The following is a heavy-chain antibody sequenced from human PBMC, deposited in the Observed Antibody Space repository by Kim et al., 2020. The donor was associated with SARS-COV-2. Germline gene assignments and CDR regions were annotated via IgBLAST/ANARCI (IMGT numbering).Heavy chain of an antibody. D-gene: IGHD2-15*01. CDR3: ARDLGYCSGGSCPVRGWFDP. V-gene: IGHV1-46*01. CDR2: INPSGGST. Sequence: ASVKVSCKASGYTFTSYYMHWVRQAPGQGLEWMGIINPSGGSTSYAQKFQGRVTMTRDTSTSTVYMELSSLRSEDTAVYYCARDLGYCSGGSCPVRGWFDPWGQGTLVTVSS. CDR1: GYTFTSYY. J-gene: IGHJ5*02.